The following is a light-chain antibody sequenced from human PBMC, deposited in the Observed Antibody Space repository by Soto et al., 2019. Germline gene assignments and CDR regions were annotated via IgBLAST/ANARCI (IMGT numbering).Light chain of an antibody. J-gene: IGKJ4*01. CDR3: QQYGKLPVT. V-gene: IGKV3-20*01. CDR2: GAS. CDR1: QSISSW. Sequence: TQSPSTLSASVGDRVTITCRASQSISSWLAWYQQRPGQAPRLLIYGASNRATGSPDRISGSGSGTEFTLTISRLEPEDFAVYYCQQYGKLPVTFGGGTKVDIK.